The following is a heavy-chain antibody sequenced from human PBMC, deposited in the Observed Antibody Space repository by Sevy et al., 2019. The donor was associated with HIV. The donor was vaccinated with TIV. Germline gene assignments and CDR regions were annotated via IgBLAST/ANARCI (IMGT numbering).Heavy chain of an antibody. CDR1: GFNFRSYD. D-gene: IGHD6-19*01. V-gene: IGHV1-8*02. CDR3: ARVSGWHLRYGLDV. CDR2: MNTTTGNT. J-gene: IGHJ6*02. Sequence: ASVKVSCEASGFNFRSYDIYWVRQAPGQGLEWMGWMNTTTGNTGFAQKFQGRVTMTRNSSISTAYMELSNLRSEDTAVYYCARVSGWHLRYGLDVWGQGATVTVSS.